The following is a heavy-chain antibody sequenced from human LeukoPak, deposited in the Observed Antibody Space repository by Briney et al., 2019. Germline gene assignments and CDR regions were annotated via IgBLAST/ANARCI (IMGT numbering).Heavy chain of an antibody. D-gene: IGHD4-23*01. CDR2: ISSSSSYI. Sequence: GGSLRLSCAASGFAFSYYTMYWVRQAPGKGLEWVSSISSSSSYIYDADSVKGRFSISRDNAKNSLFLQMNSLRVEDTAVYYCARDGDYGSNSEVFDFWGQGTLVTVSS. CDR3: ARDGDYGSNSEVFDF. J-gene: IGHJ4*02. CDR1: GFAFSYYT. V-gene: IGHV3-21*01.